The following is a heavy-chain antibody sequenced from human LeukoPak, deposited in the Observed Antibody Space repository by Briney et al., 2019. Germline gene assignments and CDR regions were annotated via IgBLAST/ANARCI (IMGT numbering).Heavy chain of an antibody. J-gene: IGHJ4*02. D-gene: IGHD2-2*01. CDR1: GYXFTSYD. Sequence: ASVKVSCKASGYXFTSYDMHWVRQAPGQGLEWMGIINPSGGSTSYAQRFQGRVAMTRDTSTTTVYMEVNSPTSEDTAVYFCARDGPTAAPFDYWGQGTLVTVSS. CDR3: ARDGPTAAPFDY. V-gene: IGHV1-46*01. CDR2: INPSGGST.